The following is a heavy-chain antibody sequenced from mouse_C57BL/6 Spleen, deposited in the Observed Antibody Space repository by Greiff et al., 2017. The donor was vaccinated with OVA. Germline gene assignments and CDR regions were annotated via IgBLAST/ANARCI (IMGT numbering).Heavy chain of an antibody. Sequence: VQLQQPGAELVRPGSSVKLSCKASGYTFTSYWMDWVKQRPGQGLEWIGNIYPSDSETHYNQKFKDKATLTVDKSSSTAYMQLSSLTSEDSAVYYCARIGTAQALFAYWGQGTLVTVSA. J-gene: IGHJ3*01. CDR2: IYPSDSET. CDR3: ARIGTAQALFAY. D-gene: IGHD3-2*02. V-gene: IGHV1-61*01. CDR1: GYTFTSYW.